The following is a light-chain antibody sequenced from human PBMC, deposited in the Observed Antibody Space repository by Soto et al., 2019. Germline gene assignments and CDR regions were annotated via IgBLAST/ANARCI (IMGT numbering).Light chain of an antibody. CDR1: QSISSW. J-gene: IGKJ1*01. V-gene: IGKV1-5*03. CDR3: QQYNSDPPWT. CDR2: KAS. Sequence: DIQMAQSPSTLSASVGDRVTITCRASQSISSWLAWYQQKPGKAPKLLIYKASTLESGVPSRFRGSGSGTEFTITISSLQPDDFATYYCQQYNSDPPWTFGQGTKVEIK.